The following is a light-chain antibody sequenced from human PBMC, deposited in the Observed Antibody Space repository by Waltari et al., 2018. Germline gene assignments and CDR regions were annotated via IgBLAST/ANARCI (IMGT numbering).Light chain of an antibody. V-gene: IGLV1-44*01. CDR1: ASNIGNNL. Sequence: QSVLTQPPSVSGTPGQRVTISCSGSASNIGNNLVNWYQQFPGKAPKLLIYRGDRRPSGAPARCSGSKSGTSASLASSGLQSEDEADYYCAAWDDSLNGRRVFGGGTKVTVL. CDR3: AAWDDSLNGRRV. CDR2: RGD. J-gene: IGLJ3*02.